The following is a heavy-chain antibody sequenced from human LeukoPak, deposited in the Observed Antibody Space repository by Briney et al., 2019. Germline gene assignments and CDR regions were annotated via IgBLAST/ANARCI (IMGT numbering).Heavy chain of an antibody. CDR1: GFTFSSYA. J-gene: IGHJ4*02. Sequence: GGSLRLSCAASGFTFSSYAMSWVRQAPGKGLEWVSAISGSGGSTYYADSVKGRFTISRDNSKNTLYLQMNSLRAEDTAVYYCATSSYRYYYDSSGYPMDYWGQGTLVTVSS. V-gene: IGHV3-23*01. CDR3: ATSSYRYYYDSSGYPMDY. D-gene: IGHD3-22*01. CDR2: ISGSGGST.